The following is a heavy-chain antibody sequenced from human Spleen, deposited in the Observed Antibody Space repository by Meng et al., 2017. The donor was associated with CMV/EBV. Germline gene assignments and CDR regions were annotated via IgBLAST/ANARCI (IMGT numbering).Heavy chain of an antibody. J-gene: IGHJ4*02. D-gene: IGHD3-22*01. V-gene: IGHV4-59*01. Sequence: SETLSLTCTVSGASISSSYWTWIRQPPGKGLEWIGYIYYSGYTSYNPSLKSRVTISVDTSKNQFSLNLSSVTAADTAVYYCASIYYYESSGYYGNKWGQGTLVTVSS. CDR1: GASISSSY. CDR2: IYYSGYT. CDR3: ASIYYYESSGYYGNK.